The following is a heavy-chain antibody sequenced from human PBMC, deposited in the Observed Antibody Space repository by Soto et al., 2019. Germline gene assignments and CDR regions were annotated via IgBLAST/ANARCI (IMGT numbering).Heavy chain of an antibody. J-gene: IGHJ1*01. Sequence: QVQLVESGGGVVQPEKSLRLSCAASGFTFSSHGMHWVRQAPGKGLEWVAVISFDGSNKYYADSVKGRFTISRDNSKNTLYLQMNSLRAEDTAVYYCASRVPHGTYGDPYFQHWGQGTLVTVS. D-gene: IGHD1-26*01. CDR2: ISFDGSNK. CDR3: ASRVPHGTYGDPYFQH. V-gene: IGHV3-30*03. CDR1: GFTFSSHG.